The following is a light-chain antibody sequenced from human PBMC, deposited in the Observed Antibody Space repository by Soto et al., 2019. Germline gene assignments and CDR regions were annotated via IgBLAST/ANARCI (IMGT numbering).Light chain of an antibody. CDR2: AAS. J-gene: IGKJ1*01. Sequence: AIQVTQSPSSLSASVGDRVTITCRTSQGIRSALGWYQQKPGKVPKLLIYAASTLQSGVPSRFSGSGYGRDFTLTISSLQSEDFATYYCLLDYAYFWAFGQGTKVEIK. V-gene: IGKV1-6*01. CDR3: LLDYAYFWA. CDR1: QGIRSA.